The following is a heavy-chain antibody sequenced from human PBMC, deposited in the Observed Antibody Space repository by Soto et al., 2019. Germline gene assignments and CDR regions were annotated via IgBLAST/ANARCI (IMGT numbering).Heavy chain of an antibody. Sequence: PSETLSLTCTVSGGSVSSGSYYWSWIRQPPGKRMEWIEYIYYSGSTNYNPSLKSRVTISVDTSKNQFSLKLSSVTAADTAVYYCARDLRFGELPYYYGMDVWGQGTTVTVSS. CDR2: IYYSGST. D-gene: IGHD3-10*01. V-gene: IGHV4-61*01. J-gene: IGHJ6*02. CDR3: ARDLRFGELPYYYGMDV. CDR1: GGSVSSGSYY.